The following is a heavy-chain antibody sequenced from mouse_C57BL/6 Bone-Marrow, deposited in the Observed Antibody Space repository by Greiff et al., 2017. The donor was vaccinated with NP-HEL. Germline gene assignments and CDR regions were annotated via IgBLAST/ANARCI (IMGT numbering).Heavy chain of an antibody. D-gene: IGHD2-4*01. J-gene: IGHJ1*03. CDR3: ASLYDDYHWYFDV. CDR2: IHPNSGST. CDR1: GYTFTSSW. Sequence: QVQLKQPGAELVKPGASVKLSCKASGYTFTSSWMHWVKQRPGQGLEWIGMIHPNSGSTNYNEKFKSKATLTVDKSSSTAYMQLSSLTSEDSAVYYCASLYDDYHWYFDVWGTGTTVTVSS. V-gene: IGHV1-64*01.